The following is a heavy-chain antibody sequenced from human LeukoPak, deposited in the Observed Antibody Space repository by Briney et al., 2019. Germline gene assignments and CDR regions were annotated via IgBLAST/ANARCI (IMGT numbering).Heavy chain of an antibody. CDR1: GLTFSSSG. CDR2: IRSDGSKK. J-gene: IGHJ4*02. CDR3: AKDIVKRGYNYGDSLFDY. V-gene: IGHV3-30*02. D-gene: IGHD5-18*01. Sequence: SGGSLRLSCAASGLTFSSSGMHWVRQSPGKGLEWVAFIRSDGSKKSYADSVKGRFIISRDNSNNMVYLQMGSLRGEDTAVYYCAKDIVKRGYNYGDSLFDYWGQGTLVTVSS.